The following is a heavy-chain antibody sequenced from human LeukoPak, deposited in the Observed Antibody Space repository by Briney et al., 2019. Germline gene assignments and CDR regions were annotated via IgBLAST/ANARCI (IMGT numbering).Heavy chain of an antibody. CDR3: ASQWTIFDAFDI. CDR2: IFHSGST. CDR1: GYSISSGYY. Sequence: SETLSLTCNVSGYSISSGYYWGWIRQPPGKGLEWIGNIFHSGSTYYNPSLKSRVTISVDTSNNQFSLKLSSVTAADMAVYYCASQWTIFDAFDIWGQGTMVTVSS. J-gene: IGHJ3*02. D-gene: IGHD2-8*01. V-gene: IGHV4-38-2*02.